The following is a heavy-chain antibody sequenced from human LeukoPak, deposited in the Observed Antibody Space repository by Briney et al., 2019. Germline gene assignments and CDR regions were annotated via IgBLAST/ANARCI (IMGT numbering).Heavy chain of an antibody. D-gene: IGHD5-24*01. V-gene: IGHV5-10-1*01. CDR1: GYIFTNYW. CDR2: IDPSGSYT. Sequence: GESLKISLKGSGYIFTNYWITWVRQMPGKGLEVMGRIDPSGSYTNYSPSFQGHVTLSADQSTRTAHMQWSRLTASDTAMYYRARLPVRGDGYKLDYWGQGTLVTVSS. J-gene: IGHJ4*02. CDR3: ARLPVRGDGYKLDY.